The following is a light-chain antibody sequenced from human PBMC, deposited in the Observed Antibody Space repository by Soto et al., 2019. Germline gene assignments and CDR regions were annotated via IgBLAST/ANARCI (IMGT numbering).Light chain of an antibody. CDR2: RND. V-gene: IGLV1-47*01. CDR3: AAWDDSLSAVV. CDR1: SSNIGSNY. J-gene: IGLJ2*01. Sequence: QAVVTQPPSASGTPGQRVTISCSGSSSNIGSNYVYWYQQLPGSAPKLLIYRNDQRPSGVPDRFSASKSGTAASLAISGLRYEDEADYHCAAWDDSLSAVVFGGGTKLTVL.